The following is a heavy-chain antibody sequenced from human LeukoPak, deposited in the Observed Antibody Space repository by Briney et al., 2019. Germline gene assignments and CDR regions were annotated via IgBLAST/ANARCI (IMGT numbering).Heavy chain of an antibody. J-gene: IGHJ4*02. V-gene: IGHV3-33*01. CDR2: IWYDGSNK. Sequence: GGSLRLSCAASGFTFSSYGMHWVRQAPGKGLEWVALIWYDGSNKYYTDSVKGRPTISRDNSKNTLYLQMNSLRAEDTAIYYCAREGPRGNSQFDYWGQGTLVTVSS. CDR1: GFTFSSYG. CDR3: AREGPRGNSQFDY. D-gene: IGHD2/OR15-2a*01.